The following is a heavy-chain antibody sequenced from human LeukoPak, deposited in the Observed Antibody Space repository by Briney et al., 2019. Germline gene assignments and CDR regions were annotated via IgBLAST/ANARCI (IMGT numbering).Heavy chain of an antibody. V-gene: IGHV1-2*02. CDR1: GYTFTDYY. J-gene: IGHJ5*02. Sequence: VASVKVSCKASGYTFTDYYMHWVRQAPGQGLEWMGWINPKSGGTKYAQKFQGRVTMTRDTSISTAYMELSRLRSDDTAVYYCARDDVLTGPHSGGGTSEEFDPWGQGTLVTVSS. D-gene: IGHD3-9*01. CDR2: INPKSGGT. CDR3: ARDDVLTGPHSGGGTSEEFDP.